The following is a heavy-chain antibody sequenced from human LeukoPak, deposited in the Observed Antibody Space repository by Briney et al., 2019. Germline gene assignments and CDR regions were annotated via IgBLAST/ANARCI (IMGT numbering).Heavy chain of an antibody. Sequence: GGSLRLSCAASGFTFSSYAMSWVRQAPGKGLEWVSAIGTAGDTYYPGSVKGRFTISRENAKNSLYLQMNSLRAGDTAVHYCARVRRSGDAFDIWGQGTMVTVSS. J-gene: IGHJ3*02. CDR1: GFTFSSYA. CDR3: ARVRRSGDAFDI. V-gene: IGHV3-13*01. CDR2: IGTAGDT.